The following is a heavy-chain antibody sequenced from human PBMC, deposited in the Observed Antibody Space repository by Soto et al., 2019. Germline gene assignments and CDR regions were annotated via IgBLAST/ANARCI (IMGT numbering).Heavy chain of an antibody. CDR3: AKFLHEWGSLDILTDY. CDR2: ISYDGSNK. V-gene: IGHV3-30*18. J-gene: IGHJ4*02. Sequence: GGSLRLSCAASGFTFSSYGMHWVRQAPGKGLEWVAVISYDGSNKYYADSVKGRFTISRDNSKNTLYLQMNSLRAEDTAVYYCAKFLHEWGSLDILTDYWGQGTLVTVSS. CDR1: GFTFSSYG. D-gene: IGHD3-9*01.